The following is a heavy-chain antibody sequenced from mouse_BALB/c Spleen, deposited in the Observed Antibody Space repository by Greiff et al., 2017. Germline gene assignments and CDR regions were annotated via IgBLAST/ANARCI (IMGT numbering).Heavy chain of an antibody. V-gene: IGHV5-6*02. D-gene: IGHD2-4*01. CDR1: GFTFSSYG. CDR3: ARRGLRDYYAMDY. J-gene: IGHJ4*01. Sequence: DVKLVESGGDLVKPGGSLKLSCAASGFTFSSYGMSWVRQTPDKRLEWVATISSGGSYTYYPDSVKGRFTISRDNAKNTLYLQMSSLKSEDTAMYYCARRGLRDYYAMDYWGQGTSVTVSS. CDR2: ISSGGSYT.